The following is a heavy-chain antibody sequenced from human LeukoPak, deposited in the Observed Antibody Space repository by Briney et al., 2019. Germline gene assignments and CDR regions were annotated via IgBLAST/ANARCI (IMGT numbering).Heavy chain of an antibody. CDR2: ISGSGGSS. Sequence: PGGSLRLSCAASGFTFTNYATNWVRQAPGKGLEWVSAISGSGGSSSYADSVRGRFTISRDNSNNMLYLQMNSLRAEDTAVYYCAKPLRDAGSFNYPYFDFWGQGTLVTVSS. D-gene: IGHD5-24*01. J-gene: IGHJ4*02. CDR1: GFTFTNYA. CDR3: AKPLRDAGSFNYPYFDF. V-gene: IGHV3-23*01.